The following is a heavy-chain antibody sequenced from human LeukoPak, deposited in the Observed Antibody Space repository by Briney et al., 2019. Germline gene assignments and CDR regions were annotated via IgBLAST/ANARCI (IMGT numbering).Heavy chain of an antibody. J-gene: IGHJ4*02. CDR2: IHPRDSDT. D-gene: IGHD3-16*01. V-gene: IGHV5-51*01. CDR3: ARHSDVLGAI. Sequence: GESLKISCKASGYTFTHQWIGWVRQKSGSGLEWMGIIHPRDSDTRYSPSFQGHVTISADTSLNTAYLEWSRLAASDTGIYYCARHSDVLGAIWGQGTLVTVSS. CDR1: GYTFTHQW.